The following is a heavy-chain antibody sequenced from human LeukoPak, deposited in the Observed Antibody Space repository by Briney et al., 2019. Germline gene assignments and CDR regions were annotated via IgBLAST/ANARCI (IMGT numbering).Heavy chain of an antibody. J-gene: IGHJ5*02. CDR1: GLTFSSYE. CDR2: ISSSGSTI. CDR3: ARETRSGGSCYYKNNWFDP. V-gene: IGHV3-48*03. D-gene: IGHD2-15*01. Sequence: GGSLRLSCAASGLTFSSYEMNWVRQAPGKGLEWVSYISSSGSTIYYADSVRGRFTISRDNAKNSLYLQMNSLRAEDTAVYYCARETRSGGSCYYKNNWFDPWGQGTLVTVSS.